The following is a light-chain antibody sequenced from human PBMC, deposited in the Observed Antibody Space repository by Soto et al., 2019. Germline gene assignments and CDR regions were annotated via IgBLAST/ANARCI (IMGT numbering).Light chain of an antibody. V-gene: IGLV2-14*01. CDR1: RIDVGGYNY. Sequence: QSSLAPPAPLSGSPGQSVTLPCTGNRIDVGGYNYVSWYQQHPGKAPKFMIYDVSNRPSGVSNRFSGSKSGNTASLTISGLQAEDEADYYCSSFTGTSYVFGTGTKVTVL. CDR3: SSFTGTSYV. J-gene: IGLJ1*01. CDR2: DVS.